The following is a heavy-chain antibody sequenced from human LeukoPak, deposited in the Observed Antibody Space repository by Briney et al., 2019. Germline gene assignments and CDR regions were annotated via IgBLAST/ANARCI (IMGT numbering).Heavy chain of an antibody. D-gene: IGHD3-22*01. CDR2: IIAMFGTA. V-gene: IGHV1-69*06. J-gene: IGHJ3*02. CDR3: ESLPKNYDSSGYYNAFDI. CDR1: GGTFSSYA. Sequence: ASVKVSCKASGGTFSSYAISWVRQAPGQGLEWMGRIIAMFGTANYAQKFQGRVTITADKSTSTAYMELSSLRSEDTAVYYCESLPKNYDSSGYYNAFDIWGQGTMVTVSS.